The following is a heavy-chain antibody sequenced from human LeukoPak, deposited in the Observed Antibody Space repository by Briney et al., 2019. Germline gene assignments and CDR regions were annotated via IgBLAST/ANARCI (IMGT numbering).Heavy chain of an antibody. V-gene: IGHV3-74*01. CDR1: GFTFSRDW. CDR3: ARDSASYSSSSSAGYDY. CDR2: INSDGRST. J-gene: IGHJ4*02. D-gene: IGHD6-6*01. Sequence: PGGSLRLSCAASGFTFSRDWMQWVSHAQGRGGGGVSRINSDGRSTIYADSVKGRFTISRDNAKNTLYLQMNSLRAEDTAVYYCARDSASYSSSSSAGYDYWGQGTLVTVSS.